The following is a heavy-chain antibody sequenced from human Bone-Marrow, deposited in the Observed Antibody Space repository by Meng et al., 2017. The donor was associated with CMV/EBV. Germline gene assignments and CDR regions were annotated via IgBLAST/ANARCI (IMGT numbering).Heavy chain of an antibody. D-gene: IGHD2-8*02. V-gene: IGHV5-51*01. CDR1: GYSFTSYW. CDR3: ARLSHYWSMGL. CDR2: IYPGDSDT. Sequence: GGSLRLSCKGSGYSFTSYWIGWVRQMPGKGLEWMGIIYPGDSDTRYSPSFQGQVTISADKSISTAYLQWSSLKASDTALYYRARLSHYWSMGLWGQGTLVTVSS. J-gene: IGHJ4*02.